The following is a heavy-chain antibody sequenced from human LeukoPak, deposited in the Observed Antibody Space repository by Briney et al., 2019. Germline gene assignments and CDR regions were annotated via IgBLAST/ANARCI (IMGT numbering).Heavy chain of an antibody. CDR1: GYTFTSYG. D-gene: IGHD3-22*01. CDR3: ARDSHYYDSSGYTILDY. V-gene: IGHV1-18*01. CDR2: ISAYNGNT. J-gene: IGHJ4*02. Sequence: GASVKVSCKASGYTFTSYGISWVRQAPGQGLEWMGWISAYNGNTNYAQKLQGRVTMTTDTSTSTAYMELRSLRSDDTAVYYCARDSHYYDSSGYTILDYWGQGTLVTVSS.